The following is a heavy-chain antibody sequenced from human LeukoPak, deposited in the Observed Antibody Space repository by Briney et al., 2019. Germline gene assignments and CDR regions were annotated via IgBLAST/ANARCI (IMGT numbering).Heavy chain of an antibody. J-gene: IGHJ4*02. CDR2: IYYSGST. Sequence: SETLSLTCTVSGGSISSSSYYWGWIRQPPGKGLEWIGGIYYSGSTYYNPSLKSRVTISVDTSKNQFSLKLSSVTAADTAVYYCARLFYSGTNYWGQGTLVTVSS. D-gene: IGHD1-26*01. CDR1: GGSISSSSYY. V-gene: IGHV4-39*01. CDR3: ARLFYSGTNY.